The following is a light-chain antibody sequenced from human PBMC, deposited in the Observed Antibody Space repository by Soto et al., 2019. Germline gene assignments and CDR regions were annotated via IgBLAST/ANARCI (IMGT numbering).Light chain of an antibody. J-gene: IGLJ2*01. CDR2: STN. Sequence: QAVVTQEPSFSVSPGGTVTLTCGLSSGSVSTSYYPSWYQQTPGQAPRTLIYSTNTRSSGVPDRFSGSILGNKAALTITGAQADDESDYYCVLYMGSAVVFGGETKLTVL. V-gene: IGLV8-61*01. CDR3: VLYMGSAVV. CDR1: SGSVSTSYY.